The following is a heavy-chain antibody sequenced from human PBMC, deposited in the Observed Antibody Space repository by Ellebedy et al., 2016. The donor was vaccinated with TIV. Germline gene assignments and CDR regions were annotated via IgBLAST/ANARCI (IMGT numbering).Heavy chain of an antibody. CDR3: TKYGYPADYGMEV. D-gene: IGHD6-25*01. V-gene: IGHV3-23*05. J-gene: IGHJ6*02. CDR2: IDMTGRLT. Sequence: GESLKISXAASGFTFSRFAISWVRQAPGKGLEWVSGIDMTGRLTYYIDSVKGRFTISRDKSKNTLYLQMNSLRVEDTAVYFCTKYGYPADYGMEVWGHGTTVIAS. CDR1: GFTFSRFA.